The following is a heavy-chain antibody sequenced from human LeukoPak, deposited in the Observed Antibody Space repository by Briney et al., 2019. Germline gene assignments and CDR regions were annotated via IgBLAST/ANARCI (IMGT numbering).Heavy chain of an antibody. J-gene: IGHJ4*02. CDR1: GGSFSGYY. V-gene: IGHV4-34*01. D-gene: IGHD5-12*01. Sequence: SDTLSLPCAVSGGSFSGYYWSWLRQPPGKGLEWIGEINHSGSTNYNPSLKSRVTISVDTSKNQFSLKLSSVTAADTAVYYCAGSGYSGYDLNYWGQGTLFTVSS. CDR2: INHSGST. CDR3: AGSGYSGYDLNY.